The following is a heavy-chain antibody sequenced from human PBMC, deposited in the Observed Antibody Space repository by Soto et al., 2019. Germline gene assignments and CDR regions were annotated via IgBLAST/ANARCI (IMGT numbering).Heavy chain of an antibody. D-gene: IGHD2-21*01. J-gene: IGHJ4*02. CDR2: MYYTGST. Sequence: PSETLSLTCTVSGYSISSYSWTWIRQTPGRRLEWIGYMYYTGSTNYNPSLKSRVSISVDTSKNQFSLKLRSVTAEDTAVYYCARLDSRKGHYYDYWGQGTLVTVSS. V-gene: IGHV4-59*08. CDR1: GYSISSYS. CDR3: ARLDSRKGHYYDY.